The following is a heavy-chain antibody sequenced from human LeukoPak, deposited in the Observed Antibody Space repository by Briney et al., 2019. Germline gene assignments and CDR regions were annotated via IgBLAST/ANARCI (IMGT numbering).Heavy chain of an antibody. CDR3: ARDLSNYYDSSGFDY. J-gene: IGHJ4*02. CDR2: ISSSGSTI. D-gene: IGHD3-22*01. CDR1: GFTFSDYC. Sequence: GGSLRLSCAASGFTFSDYCMSWIRQAPGKGLEWVSYISSSGSTIYYADSVKGRFTISRDNAKNSLYLQMNSLRAEDTAVYYCARDLSNYYDSSGFDYWGQGTLVTVSS. V-gene: IGHV3-11*01.